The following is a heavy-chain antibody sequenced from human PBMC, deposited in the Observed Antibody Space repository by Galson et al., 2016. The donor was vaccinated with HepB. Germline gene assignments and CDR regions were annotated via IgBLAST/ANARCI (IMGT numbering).Heavy chain of an antibody. V-gene: IGHV2-5*02. Sequence: WLALIYWDEDKRYNPSLKSRLTITRDTSKNQVVLTMTNMDPVDTATYYCAHVRDGLELYFDSWGRGTLVTVSS. J-gene: IGHJ4*02. CDR2: IYWDEDK. CDR3: AHVRDGLELYFDS. D-gene: IGHD1-1*01.